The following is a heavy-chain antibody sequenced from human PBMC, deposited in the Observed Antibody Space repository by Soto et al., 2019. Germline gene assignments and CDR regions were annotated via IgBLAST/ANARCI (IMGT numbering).Heavy chain of an antibody. CDR3: ARDRSCYDNTDYISGYYVDY. J-gene: IGHJ4*02. V-gene: IGHV4-59*01. CDR1: GDSISSSY. CDR2: IYYSGSS. D-gene: IGHD5-12*01. Sequence: QVQLQESGPGLVKPSETLSLTCTVSGDSISSSYWSWVRQPPGKGLEWLGYIYYSGSSNYKPSLRNRVTMSLDTSTNHFSLNLMSVTAAYTAVYYCARDRSCYDNTDYISGYYVDYWGQVILVTVSS.